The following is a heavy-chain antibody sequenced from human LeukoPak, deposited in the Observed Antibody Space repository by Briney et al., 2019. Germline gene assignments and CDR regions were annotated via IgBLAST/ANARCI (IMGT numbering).Heavy chain of an antibody. CDR2: INPNSGGT. V-gene: IGHV1-2*04. CDR3: ARENDYGDLHI. Sequence: EASVKVSCKASGYTFTGYYMHWARQAPGQGLEWMGWINPNSGGTNYAQKFQGWVTMTRDTSISTAYMELSRLRSDDTAVYYCARENDYGDLHIWGQGTMVSVSS. J-gene: IGHJ3*02. D-gene: IGHD4-17*01. CDR1: GYTFTGYY.